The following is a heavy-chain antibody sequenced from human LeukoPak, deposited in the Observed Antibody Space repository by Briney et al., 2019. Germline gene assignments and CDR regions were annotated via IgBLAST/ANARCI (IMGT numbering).Heavy chain of an antibody. Sequence: GESLKISCKGSGYSSTSYWISWVRQMPGKGLEWMGRIDPSDSYTDYSPSFQGHVTISADMSISTAYLQWSSLKASDTAMYYCARRDGSTYGFDYWGQGTLVTVSS. V-gene: IGHV5-10-1*01. CDR1: GYSSTSYW. D-gene: IGHD5-18*01. CDR2: IDPSDSYT. J-gene: IGHJ4*02. CDR3: ARRDGSTYGFDY.